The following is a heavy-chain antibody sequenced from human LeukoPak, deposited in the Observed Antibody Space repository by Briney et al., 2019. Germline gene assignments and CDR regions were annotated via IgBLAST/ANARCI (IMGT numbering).Heavy chain of an antibody. V-gene: IGHV4-4*07. CDR3: ARDSSPSSTLDV. J-gene: IGHJ6*02. D-gene: IGHD2-2*01. CDR2: IYTSGST. CDR1: GGSISSYY. Sequence: SETLSLTCTVSGGSISSYYWSWIRQPAGKGLEWIGRIYTSGSTNYNPSLKSRVTMSVDTSKNQSSLKLSSVTAADTAVYYCARDSSPSSTLDVWGQGTTVTVSS.